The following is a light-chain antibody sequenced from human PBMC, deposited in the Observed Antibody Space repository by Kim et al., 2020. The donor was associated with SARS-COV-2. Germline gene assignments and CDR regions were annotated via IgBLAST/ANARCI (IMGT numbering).Light chain of an antibody. J-gene: IGKJ4*01. V-gene: IGKV3-15*01. Sequence: EIVMTQSPVTLSVSAGERATLSCRASQSVSNNVAWYQQKPGQAPRLLIYGASTRATGVPARFSGSGSGTEFALTISSLQSEDFALYYCQQYDYWPPLTFGGGTKVDIK. CDR3: QQYDYWPPLT. CDR2: GAS. CDR1: QSVSNN.